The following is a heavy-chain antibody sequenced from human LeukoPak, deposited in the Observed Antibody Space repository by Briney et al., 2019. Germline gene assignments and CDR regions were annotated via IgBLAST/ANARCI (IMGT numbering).Heavy chain of an antibody. CDR1: GGSFSGYY. Sequence: SETLSLTCAVYGGSFSGYYWSWIRQPPGKGLEWIGEINHSGSTNYNPSLKSRVTISVDTSKNQFSLQLSSVTAADTAVYYCARGPLGDFWSGYYSDGMDVWGQGTTVTVSS. V-gene: IGHV4-34*01. J-gene: IGHJ6*02. D-gene: IGHD3-3*01. CDR3: ARGPLGDFWSGYYSDGMDV. CDR2: INHSGST.